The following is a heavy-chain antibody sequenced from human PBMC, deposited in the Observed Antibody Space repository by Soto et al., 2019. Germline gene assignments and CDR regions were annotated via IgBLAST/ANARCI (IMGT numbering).Heavy chain of an antibody. Sequence: GGSLRLSCAASGFTFSDYYMSWIRQAPGKGLEWVSYISSSSSYTNYADSVKGRFTISRDSAKNSLYLQMNSLRAEDTAVYYCARGTHYDFWSGPFDYWGQGTLVTVSS. V-gene: IGHV3-11*06. CDR2: ISSSSSYT. D-gene: IGHD3-3*01. CDR1: GFTFSDYY. CDR3: ARGTHYDFWSGPFDY. J-gene: IGHJ4*02.